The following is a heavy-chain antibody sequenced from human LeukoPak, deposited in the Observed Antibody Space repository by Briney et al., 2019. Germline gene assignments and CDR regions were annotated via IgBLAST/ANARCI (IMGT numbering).Heavy chain of an antibody. J-gene: IGHJ4*02. CDR3: ASGYCSSTSCYDY. CDR1: GFTFRSYW. CDR2: IKQDGSEK. D-gene: IGHD2-2*01. Sequence: PGGSLRLSCAVSGFTFRSYWMTWVRQAPGKGLEWVANIKQDGSEKYYVDSVKGRFTISRDNAKNSLYLQMNSLRAEDTAVYYCASGYCSSTSCYDYWGQGTLVTVSS. V-gene: IGHV3-7*03.